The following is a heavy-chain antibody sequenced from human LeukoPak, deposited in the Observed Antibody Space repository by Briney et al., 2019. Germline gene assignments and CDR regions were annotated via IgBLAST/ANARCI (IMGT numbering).Heavy chain of an antibody. CDR3: ARSGSYSTIWRFDF. CDR1: GFTFSNYA. Sequence: GGSLRLSCAASGFTFSNYAMNWVRQAPGKGLEWVSYISSSSTTIYYADSVKGRFTISRDNSKNTLYLQMNSLRAEDTALYYCARSGSYSTIWRFDFWGLGTLLTVSS. CDR2: ISSSSTTI. J-gene: IGHJ4*02. D-gene: IGHD6-13*01. V-gene: IGHV3-48*01.